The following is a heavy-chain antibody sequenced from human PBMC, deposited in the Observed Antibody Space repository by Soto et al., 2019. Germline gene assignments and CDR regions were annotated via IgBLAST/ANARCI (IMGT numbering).Heavy chain of an antibody. D-gene: IGHD6-6*01. J-gene: IGHJ4*02. CDR1: GGSFSGYY. CDR3: ARVRLRSSSPPEL. CDR2: INHSGST. Sequence: SETLSLTFAVYGGSFSGYYWSWIRQPPGKGLEWIGEINHSGSTNYNQSLKSRVTISVDTSKNQFSLKLSSVTAADTAVYYCARVRLRSSSPPELWGQGTLVTVPS. V-gene: IGHV4-34*01.